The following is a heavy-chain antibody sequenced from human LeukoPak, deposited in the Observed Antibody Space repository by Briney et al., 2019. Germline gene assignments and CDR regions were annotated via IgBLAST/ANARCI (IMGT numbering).Heavy chain of an antibody. CDR2: ISDDGTSK. D-gene: IGHD2-2*03. CDR3: ARVDDLDAFDI. CDR1: GFTFSNHA. V-gene: IGHV3-30*04. J-gene: IGHJ3*02. Sequence: GGSLRLSCVTSGFTFSNHAMHWVRQGPGKGLEWVAVISDDGTSKFYADSVKGRFTIFRDNSKNTLFLQINSLRPEDTAMYYCARVDDLDAFDIWGQGTLVSVSS.